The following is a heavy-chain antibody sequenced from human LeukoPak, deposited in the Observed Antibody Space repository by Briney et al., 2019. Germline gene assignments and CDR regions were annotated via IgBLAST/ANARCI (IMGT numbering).Heavy chain of an antibody. CDR3: ARRGSSGSLAY. V-gene: IGHV1-2*02. D-gene: IGHD3-22*01. CDR1: GYTFTGYY. J-gene: IGHJ4*02. CDR2: INPKRGDT. Sequence: ASVKVSCKASGYTFTGYYMHWVRQAPGQGLEWMGWINPKRGDTNYAQKFQGRVTMTRDTSISTVYMELSRLRSDDTAVYYCARRGSSGSLAYWGQGTLVTVSS.